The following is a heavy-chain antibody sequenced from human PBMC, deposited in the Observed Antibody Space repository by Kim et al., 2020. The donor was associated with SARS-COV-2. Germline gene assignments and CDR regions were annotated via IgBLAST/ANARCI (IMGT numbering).Heavy chain of an antibody. CDR2: IYYSGST. D-gene: IGHD2-15*01. CDR1: GGSISSSSYY. Sequence: SETLSLTCTVSGGSISSSSYYWGWIRQPPGKGLEWIGSIYYSGSTYYNPSLKSRVTISVDTSKNQFSLKLSSVTAADTAVYYCAYGGVVVAATGYYGMDVWGQGTTVTVSS. CDR3: AYGGVVVAATGYYGMDV. V-gene: IGHV4-39*01. J-gene: IGHJ6*02.